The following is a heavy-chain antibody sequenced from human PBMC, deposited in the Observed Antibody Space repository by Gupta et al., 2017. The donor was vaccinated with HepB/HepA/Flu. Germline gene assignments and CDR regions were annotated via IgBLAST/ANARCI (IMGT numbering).Heavy chain of an antibody. CDR2: IIPIFGTA. CDR1: GGTFSSYA. J-gene: IGHJ4*02. Sequence: QVQLVQSGAAVKKPGSSVKVSCKASGGTFSSYAISWVRQAPGQGLEWMGGIIPIFGTANYAQKFQGRVTITADESTSTAYMELSSLRSEDTAVYYCAREAFAGASPDRSIPAAMSYYFDYWGQGTLVTVSS. D-gene: IGHD2-2*01. V-gene: IGHV1-69*01. CDR3: AREAFAGASPDRSIPAAMSYYFDY.